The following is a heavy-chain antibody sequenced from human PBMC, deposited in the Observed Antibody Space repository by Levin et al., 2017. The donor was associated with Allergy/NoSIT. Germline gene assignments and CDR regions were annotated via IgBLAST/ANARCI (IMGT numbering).Heavy chain of an antibody. J-gene: IGHJ5*02. D-gene: IGHD6-13*01. Sequence: GGSLRLSCAASGFTFSTYAMHWVRQAPGKGLEWVAVISFDGVNKYYADSVKGRFTVSRDNSKNTLYLQMNSLSAEDTAVYYCASTSSSWYNWFDPWGQGTLVTVSS. CDR1: GFTFSTYA. V-gene: IGHV3-30-3*01. CDR3: ASTSSSWYNWFDP. CDR2: ISFDGVNK.